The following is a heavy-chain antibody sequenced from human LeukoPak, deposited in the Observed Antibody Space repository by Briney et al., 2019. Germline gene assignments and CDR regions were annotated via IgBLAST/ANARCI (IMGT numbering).Heavy chain of an antibody. Sequence: ASVKVSCKVSGYTLTELSMHWVRQAPGKGLEWMGGFDPEDGETIYAQKFQGRVTMTEDTSTDTAYMELSSLRSEDTAVYYCATQSPKYYYDSSLDYWGQGTLVTVSS. V-gene: IGHV1-24*01. J-gene: IGHJ4*02. CDR1: GYTLTELS. CDR2: FDPEDGET. CDR3: ATQSPKYYYDSSLDY. D-gene: IGHD3-22*01.